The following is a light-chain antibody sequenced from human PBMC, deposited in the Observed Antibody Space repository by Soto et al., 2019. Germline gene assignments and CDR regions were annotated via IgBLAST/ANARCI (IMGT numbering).Light chain of an antibody. CDR3: QQYHDTHRT. V-gene: IGKV4-1*01. CDR2: WAS. J-gene: IGKJ1*01. CDR1: QSVLFNSNNKNY. Sequence: DIVMTQSPDYLAVSLGERATINCKSSQSVLFNSNNKNYLAWYQQKPGQPPKLLIYWASTRESGVPDRFSGSGSGTDFTLTISSLQAEDVAVYYCQQYHDTHRTCGRGTKVEI.